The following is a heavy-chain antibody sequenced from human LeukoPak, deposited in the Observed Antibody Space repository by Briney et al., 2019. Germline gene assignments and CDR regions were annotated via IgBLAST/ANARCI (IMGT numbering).Heavy chain of an antibody. Sequence: GGSLRLSCAASGFTFSSYGMHWVRLAPGKGLEWVAFIRYDGSNKYYADSVKGRFTISRDNSKNTLYLQMNSLRAEDTAVYYCAKYGYGDHPIDYWGQGTLVTVSS. J-gene: IGHJ4*02. CDR2: IRYDGSNK. V-gene: IGHV3-30*02. CDR1: GFTFSSYG. CDR3: AKYGYGDHPIDY. D-gene: IGHD4-17*01.